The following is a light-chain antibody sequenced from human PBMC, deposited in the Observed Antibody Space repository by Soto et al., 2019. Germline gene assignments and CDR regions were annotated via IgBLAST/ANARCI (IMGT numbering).Light chain of an antibody. Sequence: QSALTQPRSVSGSPGQSVTISCTGTSSDVGGYNYVSWYQHHPGKAPKLMIYDVDKRPSGVPGRISGSKSGNTASLTISGLQAEDEADYYCCSYAGSYPFVFGTGTKVTVL. CDR1: SSDVGGYNY. J-gene: IGLJ1*01. V-gene: IGLV2-11*01. CDR2: DVD. CDR3: CSYAGSYPFV.